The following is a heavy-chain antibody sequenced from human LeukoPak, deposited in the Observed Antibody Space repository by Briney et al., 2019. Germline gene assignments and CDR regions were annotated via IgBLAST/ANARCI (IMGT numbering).Heavy chain of an antibody. CDR3: ARDRRVGARDAFDI. V-gene: IGHV1-18*01. CDR1: GYTFTGYG. D-gene: IGHD1-26*01. CDR2: ISAYNGNT. J-gene: IGHJ3*02. Sequence: ASVKVSCKASGYTFTGYGISWVRQAPGQGLEWMGWISAYNGNTNYAQKLQGRVTMTTDTSTSTAYMELRSLRSDDTAVYYCARDRRVGARDAFDIWGRGTMVTVSS.